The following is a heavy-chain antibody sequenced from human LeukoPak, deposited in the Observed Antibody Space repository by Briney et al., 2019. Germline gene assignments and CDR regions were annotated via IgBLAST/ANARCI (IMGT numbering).Heavy chain of an antibody. V-gene: IGHV3-53*01. Sequence: PGGSLRLSCAASGFSVSSNYMSWVRQAPGKGLEWVSVIFSDGKTYYTDSVKGRFTISRDNSKNTLDLQMNTLRDEDTAVYYCLGEVLTDLGSSGWSIFDYWGQGTRVTVSS. CDR2: IFSDGKT. J-gene: IGHJ4*02. CDR1: GFSVSSNY. D-gene: IGHD6-19*01. CDR3: LGEVLTDLGSSGWSIFDY.